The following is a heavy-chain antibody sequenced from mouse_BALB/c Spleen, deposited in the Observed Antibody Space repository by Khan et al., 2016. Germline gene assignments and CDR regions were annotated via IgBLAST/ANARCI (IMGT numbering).Heavy chain of an antibody. CDR3: ARGTPFAN. J-gene: IGHJ3*01. Sequence: QVQLQQSGAELVRPGSSVKISCKASGFAFSSYWMNWVKQRPGQGLEWIGQIYPGDGDTNYNGKFKGKAILTADKSSSTAYIQLSSLTSEDSAVYFCARGTPFANWGQGTLVTVSA. V-gene: IGHV1-80*01. CDR1: GFAFSSYW. D-gene: IGHD2-14*01. CDR2: IYPGDGDT.